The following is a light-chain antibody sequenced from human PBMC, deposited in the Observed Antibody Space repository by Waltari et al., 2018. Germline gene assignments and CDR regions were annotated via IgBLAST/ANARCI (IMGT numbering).Light chain of an antibody. CDR2: VNSDGSR. V-gene: IGLV4-69*01. Sequence: QLVLTQSPSASASLGASVKLTCTLTGEYSAYTIAWHQLQPEKGPRYLMNVNSDGSRDKADGIPERFSGSSAGAERYLIISRLQSDDEADYFCQTWGMNIQVFGGGTRLTVL. CDR1: GEYSAYT. J-gene: IGLJ3*02. CDR3: QTWGMNIQV.